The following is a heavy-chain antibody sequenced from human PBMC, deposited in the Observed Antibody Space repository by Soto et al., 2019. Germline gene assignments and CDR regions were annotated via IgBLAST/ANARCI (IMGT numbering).Heavy chain of an antibody. J-gene: IGHJ6*02. Sequence: QITLKESGPPLVKPTQTLTLTCTFSGFSLSTSGVGVGWIRQPPGKALEWLALIYWDDDKRYSPSLKSRLTITKDTSKNQVVLTMTNMDPVDTATYYCARTTAAFYYYGMDVWGQGTTVTVSS. CDR1: GFSLSTSGVG. D-gene: IGHD6-13*01. V-gene: IGHV2-5*02. CDR3: ARTTAAFYYYGMDV. CDR2: IYWDDDK.